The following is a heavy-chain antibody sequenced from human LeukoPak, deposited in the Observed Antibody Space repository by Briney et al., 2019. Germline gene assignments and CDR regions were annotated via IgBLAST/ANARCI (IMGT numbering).Heavy chain of an antibody. CDR3: ARPPHYYDSSGYGFV. D-gene: IGHD3-22*01. V-gene: IGHV5-51*01. Sequence: GESLKTSCKGSGYSFTSYWIGWVRQMPGKRLEWMGIIYPGDSDTRYSPSFQGQVTISADKSISTAYLQWSSLKASDTAMYYCARPPHYYDSSGYGFVWGQGTLVTVSS. CDR2: IYPGDSDT. CDR1: GYSFTSYW. J-gene: IGHJ4*02.